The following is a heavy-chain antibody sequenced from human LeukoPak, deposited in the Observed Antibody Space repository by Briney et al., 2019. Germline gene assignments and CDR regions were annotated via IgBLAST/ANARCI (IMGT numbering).Heavy chain of an antibody. J-gene: IGHJ6*03. CDR2: IYYSGST. Sequence: SETLSLTCTVSGGSISSYYWSWIRQPPGKGLEWIGYIYYSGSTNYNPSLKSRVTMSVDTSKNQFSLKLSSVTAADTAVYYCARPQYSGYARGYMDVWGKGTTVTISS. CDR1: GGSISSYY. D-gene: IGHD5-12*01. CDR3: ARPQYSGYARGYMDV. V-gene: IGHV4-59*12.